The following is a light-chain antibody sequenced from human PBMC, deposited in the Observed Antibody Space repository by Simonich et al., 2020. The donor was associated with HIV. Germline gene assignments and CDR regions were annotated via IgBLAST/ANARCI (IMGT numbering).Light chain of an antibody. J-gene: IGKJ2*01. CDR1: QSFSSN. V-gene: IGKV3-20*01. CDR2: VAS. Sequence: EIVMTQSPATLSVSPGERATLSYSASQSFSSNLAWDQPKPGQAPRLLIYVASTRATGIPDRFSGSGSGTDFTLTISRLEPEDFAVYYCQQYGSSPYTFGQGTKLEIK. CDR3: QQYGSSPYT.